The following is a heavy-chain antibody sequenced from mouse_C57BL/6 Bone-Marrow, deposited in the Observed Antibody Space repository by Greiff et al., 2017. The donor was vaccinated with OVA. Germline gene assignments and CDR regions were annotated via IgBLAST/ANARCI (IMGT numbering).Heavy chain of an antibody. CDR2: INPSTGGT. CDR1: GYSFTGYY. V-gene: IGHV1-42*01. Sequence: EVQLQQPGPELVKPGASVKISCKASGYSFTGYYMNWVKQSPEKSLEWIGEINPSTGGTTYNQKFKAKATLTVDKSSSTAYMQLKSLTSEDSAVYYCAREVYAMDYWGQGTSVTVSS. CDR3: AREVYAMDY. J-gene: IGHJ4*01.